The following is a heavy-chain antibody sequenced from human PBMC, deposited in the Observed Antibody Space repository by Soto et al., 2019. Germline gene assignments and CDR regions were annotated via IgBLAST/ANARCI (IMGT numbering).Heavy chain of an antibody. Sequence: SETLSLTCTVSGGSISSYYWSWIRQPAGKGLEWIGRIYTSGSTNYNPSLKSRVTMSVDTSKNQFSLKLSSVTAADTAVYYCARGSGEPAATDDYYYYGMDVWGQGTTVTVSS. V-gene: IGHV4-4*07. CDR1: GGSISSYY. J-gene: IGHJ6*02. CDR2: IYTSGST. CDR3: ARGSGEPAATDDYYYYGMDV. D-gene: IGHD2-2*01.